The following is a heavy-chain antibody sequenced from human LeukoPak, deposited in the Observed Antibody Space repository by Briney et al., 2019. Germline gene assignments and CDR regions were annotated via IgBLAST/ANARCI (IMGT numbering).Heavy chain of an antibody. CDR1: GGSISSYY. D-gene: IGHD6-13*01. CDR2: IYTSGST. V-gene: IGHV4-4*07. CDR3: ARGRPRAAAFGGGSPYYLDY. J-gene: IGHJ4*02. Sequence: SETLSLTCTVSGGSISSYYWSWIRQPAGKGLEWIGRIYTSGSTNHNPSLKSRVTMSVDTSKNQFSLKLSSVTAADTAVYYCARGRPRAAAFGGGSPYYLDYWGQGTLVTVSS.